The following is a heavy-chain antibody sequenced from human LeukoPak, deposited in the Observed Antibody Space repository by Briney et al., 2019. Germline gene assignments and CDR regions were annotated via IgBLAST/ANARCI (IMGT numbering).Heavy chain of an antibody. J-gene: IGHJ4*02. V-gene: IGHV3-74*01. CDR2: INSDGSTT. CDR1: GFTFSSFW. D-gene: IGHD3-9*01. CDR3: ARGLTGYYKGCYFDY. Sequence: GGSLRLSCAASGFTFSSFWMHWVRQVPGKGLVWVSGINSDGSTTSYADSVKGRFTISRDNAKNSLYLQMNSLRAEDTAVYYCARGLTGYYKGCYFDYWGQGTLVTVSS.